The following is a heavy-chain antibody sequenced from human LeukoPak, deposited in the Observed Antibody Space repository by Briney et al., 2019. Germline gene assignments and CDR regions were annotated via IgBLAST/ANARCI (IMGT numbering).Heavy chain of an antibody. Sequence: PGESLKISCKGSGYSFTSYWIGWMRQMPGKGLEWMGIIYPGDSDTRYSPSFQGQVTISADKSISTAYLQWSSLKASDTAMYYCARRYYFWSGYYSGSYFDYWGQGTLVTVSS. CDR2: IYPGDSDT. D-gene: IGHD3-3*01. V-gene: IGHV5-51*01. CDR3: ARRYYFWSGYYSGSYFDY. J-gene: IGHJ4*02. CDR1: GYSFTSYW.